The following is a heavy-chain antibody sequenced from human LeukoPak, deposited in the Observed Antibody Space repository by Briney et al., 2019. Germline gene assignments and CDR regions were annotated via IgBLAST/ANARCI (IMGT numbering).Heavy chain of an antibody. V-gene: IGHV1-2*02. J-gene: IGHJ4*02. CDR2: INPNSGGT. D-gene: IGHD2-2*01. CDR1: GYTFTGYY. CDR3: ARQVVPAAIFDY. Sequence: ASVKVSCKASGYTFTGYYMHWVRQAPGQGLEWMGWINPNSGGTNNAQKFQGRVTMTRDTSISTAYMKLSRLRSDDTAVYYCARQVVPAAIFDYWGQGTLVTVSS.